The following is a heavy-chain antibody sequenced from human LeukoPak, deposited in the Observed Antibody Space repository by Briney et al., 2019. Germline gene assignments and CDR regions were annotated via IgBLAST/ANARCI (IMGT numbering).Heavy chain of an antibody. Sequence: LAGGSLRLSCAASGFTYGNYLMHWVRQAPGKGLVWVSRISPDGRSTNYADFVKGRFTISRDNAKNTLYLQMNSLRAEDTAVYYCARVIAVAGNYYFDYWGQGTLVTVSS. CDR3: ARVIAVAGNYYFDY. D-gene: IGHD6-19*01. J-gene: IGHJ4*02. CDR1: GFTYGNYL. V-gene: IGHV3-74*01. CDR2: ISPDGRST.